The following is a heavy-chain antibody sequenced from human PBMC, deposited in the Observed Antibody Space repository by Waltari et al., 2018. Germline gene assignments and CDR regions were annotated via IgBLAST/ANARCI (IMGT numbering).Heavy chain of an antibody. D-gene: IGHD6-19*01. CDR1: GGSISSSSYY. Sequence: QLQLQESGPGLVKPSETLSFTCTVSGGSISSSSYYWGWIRQPPGKGLEWIGSIYYSGSTYSHPSLKSRVTISVDTSKNQFSLKLSSVTAADTAVYYCATKRESSASGFDYWGQGTLVTVSS. CDR2: IYYSGST. V-gene: IGHV4-39*01. CDR3: ATKRESSASGFDY. J-gene: IGHJ4*02.